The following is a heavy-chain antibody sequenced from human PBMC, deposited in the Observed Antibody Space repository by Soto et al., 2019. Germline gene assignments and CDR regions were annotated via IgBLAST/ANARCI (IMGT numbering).Heavy chain of an antibody. D-gene: IGHD3-16*02. CDR2: IRSKAYGGTT. J-gene: IGHJ6*03. CDR3: TRSYDYIWGSYRSNYYYYYMDV. CDR1: GFTFGDYA. Sequence: VQLVESGGGLVQPGRSLRLSCTASGFTFGDYAMSWFRQAPGKGLEWVGFIRSKAYGGTTEYAASVKGRFTISRDDSKSIAYLQMNSLKTEDTAVYYCTRSYDYIWGSYRSNYYYYYMDVWGKGTTVTVSS. V-gene: IGHV3-49*03.